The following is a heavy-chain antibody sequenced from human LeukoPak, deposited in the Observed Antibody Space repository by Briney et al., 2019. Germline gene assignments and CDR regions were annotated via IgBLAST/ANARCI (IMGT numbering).Heavy chain of an antibody. V-gene: IGHV1-69*01. CDR1: GGTFSSYA. CDR3: AREGSGYDYRSVAFDI. J-gene: IGHJ3*02. Sequence: SVKVSCKASGGTFSSYAISWVRQAPGQGLEWMGGIIPILGTANYAQKFQGRVTITADESTSTAYMELSSLRSEDTAVYYCAREGSGYDYRSVAFDIWGQGTMVTVSS. D-gene: IGHD5-12*01. CDR2: IIPILGTA.